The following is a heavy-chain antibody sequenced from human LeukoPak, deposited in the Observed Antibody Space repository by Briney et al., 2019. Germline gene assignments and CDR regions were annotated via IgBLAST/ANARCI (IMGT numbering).Heavy chain of an antibody. J-gene: IGHJ4*02. D-gene: IGHD2-15*01. Sequence: GGSLRLSCAASGFTFSNYAMHWVRQAPGKGLEWVSIIYSGGSTYYADSVKGRFTISRDISKNTLYLQMNSLRAEDTAVYYCARMGSGGNPFDYWGQGTLVTVSS. CDR3: ARMGSGGNPFDY. V-gene: IGHV3-53*01. CDR1: GFTFSNYA. CDR2: IYSGGST.